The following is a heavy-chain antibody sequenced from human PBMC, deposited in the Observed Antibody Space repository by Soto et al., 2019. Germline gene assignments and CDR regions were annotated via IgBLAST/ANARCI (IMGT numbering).Heavy chain of an antibody. J-gene: IGHJ6*02. D-gene: IGHD3-22*01. Sequence: GASVKVSCKAPGYTFTSYYMHWVRQAPGHGLEWMGIINPSGGSTSYAQKFQGRVTMTRNTSTSTVYMELSSLRSEDTAVYYCARNLDSSGSTGPHYYYGMDVWGQGTTVTVSS. CDR2: INPSGGST. CDR3: ARNLDSSGSTGPHYYYGMDV. CDR1: GYTFTSYY. V-gene: IGHV1-46*01.